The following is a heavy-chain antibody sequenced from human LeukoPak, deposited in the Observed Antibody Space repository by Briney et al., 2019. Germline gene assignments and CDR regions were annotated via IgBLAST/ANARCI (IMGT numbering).Heavy chain of an antibody. D-gene: IGHD6-19*01. CDR3: AKDLISGQWLADDAFDI. Sequence: GGSLRLSCAASGFRFNSYGMTWVRLAPGKGLEWVSAISAGGDRTYYADSVKGRFTISRDNSKNTLYLQMNSLRAEDTAVYYCAKDLISGQWLADDAFDIWGQGTMVTVSS. J-gene: IGHJ3*02. CDR2: ISAGGDRT. V-gene: IGHV3-23*01. CDR1: GFRFNSYG.